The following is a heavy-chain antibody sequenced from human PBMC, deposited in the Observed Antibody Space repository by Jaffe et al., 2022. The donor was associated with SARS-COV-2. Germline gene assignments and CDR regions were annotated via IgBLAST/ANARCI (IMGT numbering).Heavy chain of an antibody. V-gene: IGHV3-48*02. CDR3: ARGPYSSGWAVLNWFDP. Sequence: EVQLVESGGGLVQPGGSLRLSCAASGFTFSSYSMNWVRQAPGKGLEWVSYISSSSSTIYYADSVKGRFTISRDNAKNSLYLQMNSLRDEDTAVYYCARGPYSSGWAVLNWFDPWGQGTLVTVSS. D-gene: IGHD6-19*01. CDR1: GFTFSSYS. J-gene: IGHJ5*02. CDR2: ISSSSSTI.